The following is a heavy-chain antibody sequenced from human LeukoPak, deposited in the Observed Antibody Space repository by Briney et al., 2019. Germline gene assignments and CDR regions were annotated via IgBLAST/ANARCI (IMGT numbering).Heavy chain of an antibody. CDR3: AREASPKALGY. Sequence: GGSLRLSCEASGFTFSSYAMHWVRQARGKGLEWVAVIWYDGSNKYYVDSVKGRFTISRDNSKNTLYLQMNSLRAEDTAVYYCAREASPKALGYWGQGTLVTVSS. V-gene: IGHV3-33*01. J-gene: IGHJ4*02. CDR2: IWYDGSNK. CDR1: GFTFSSYA.